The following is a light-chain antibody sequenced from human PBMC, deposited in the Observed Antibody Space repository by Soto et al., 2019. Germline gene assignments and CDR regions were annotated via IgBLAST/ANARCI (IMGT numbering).Light chain of an antibody. CDR2: GSS. V-gene: IGKV3-15*01. J-gene: IGKJ1*01. CDR1: QSVSSKY. CDR3: QQYNNWPPWT. Sequence: EVVLTQSPGTLSLSPWERATLSCRASQSVSSKYLAWYQQKPGQAPRLLSYGSSTRATGIPGRFSGSGSGTEFTLTISSLQSEDFAVYYCQQYNNWPPWTFGQGTKVDIK.